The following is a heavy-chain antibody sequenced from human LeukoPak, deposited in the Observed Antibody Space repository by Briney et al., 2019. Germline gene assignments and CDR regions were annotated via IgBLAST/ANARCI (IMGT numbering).Heavy chain of an antibody. D-gene: IGHD2-2*01. Sequence: SVKVSCTASGGTFSSYAISWVRQAPGQGLEWMGGIIPIFGTANYAQKFQGRVTMTTDTSTSTAYMELRSLRSDDTAVYYCAREGAYCSSTSCHIQNWFDPWGQGTLVTVSS. CDR2: IIPIFGTA. CDR1: GGTFSSYA. V-gene: IGHV1-69*05. J-gene: IGHJ5*02. CDR3: AREGAYCSSTSCHIQNWFDP.